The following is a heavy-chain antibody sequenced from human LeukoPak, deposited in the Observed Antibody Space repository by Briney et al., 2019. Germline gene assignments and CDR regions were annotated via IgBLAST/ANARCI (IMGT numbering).Heavy chain of an antibody. V-gene: IGHV1-2*02. Sequence: ASVKVSCKASGYTFTGYYMHWVRQAPGQGLEWVGWINPNSGGTNYAQKFQGRVTMTRDTSISTAYMELSRLRSDDTAVYYCARDRGYSSSWYYFDYWGQGTLVTVSS. J-gene: IGHJ4*02. CDR2: INPNSGGT. D-gene: IGHD6-13*01. CDR3: ARDRGYSSSWYYFDY. CDR1: GYTFTGYY.